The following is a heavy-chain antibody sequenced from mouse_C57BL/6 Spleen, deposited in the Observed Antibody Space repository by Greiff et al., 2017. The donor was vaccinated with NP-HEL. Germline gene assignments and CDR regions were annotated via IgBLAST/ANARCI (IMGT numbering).Heavy chain of an antibody. CDR1: GFTFSSYA. CDR3: TRDYYSNYYYAMDY. CDR2: ISSGGDYI. V-gene: IGHV5-9-1*02. Sequence: EVQRVESGEGLVKPGGSLKLSCAASGFTFSSYAMSWVRQTPEKRLEWVAYISSGGDYIYYADTVKGRFTISRDNARNTLYLQMSSLKSEDTAMYYCTRDYYSNYYYAMDYWGQGTSVTVSS. J-gene: IGHJ4*01. D-gene: IGHD2-5*01.